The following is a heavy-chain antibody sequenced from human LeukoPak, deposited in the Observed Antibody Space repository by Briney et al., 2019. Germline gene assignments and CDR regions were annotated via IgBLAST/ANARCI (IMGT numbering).Heavy chain of an antibody. CDR1: GYTFTSYD. CDR2: MNPNSGNT. V-gene: IGHV1-8*01. J-gene: IGHJ3*02. CDR3: ARFPGLLWFGELLDAFGI. Sequence: GASVKVSCKASGYTFTSYDINWVRQATGQGLEWMGWMNPNSGNTGYAQKFQGRVTMTRNTSISTAYMELSSLRSEDTAVYYCARFPGLLWFGELLDAFGIWGQGTMVTVSS. D-gene: IGHD3-10*01.